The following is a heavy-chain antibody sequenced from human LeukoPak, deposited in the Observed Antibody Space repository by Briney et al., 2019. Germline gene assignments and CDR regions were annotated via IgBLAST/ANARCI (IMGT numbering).Heavy chain of an antibody. CDR2: ISWNSGRI. Sequence: PGRSLRLSCAASGFTFDDYAMHWVRQAPGKGLEWVSGISWNSGRIGYADSVKGRFTISRDNAKNSLYLQMNSLRAEDTAVYYCARSVGSGWFQMHMDVWGKGTTVTVSS. CDR1: GFTFDDYA. D-gene: IGHD6-19*01. V-gene: IGHV3-9*01. J-gene: IGHJ6*03. CDR3: ARSVGSGWFQMHMDV.